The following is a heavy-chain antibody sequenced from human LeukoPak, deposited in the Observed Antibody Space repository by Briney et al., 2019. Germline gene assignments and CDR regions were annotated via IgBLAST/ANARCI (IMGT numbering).Heavy chain of an antibody. J-gene: IGHJ4*02. V-gene: IGHV1-69*05. CDR3: ARETMDTAMALPIDY. Sequence: SVKVSCKASGYTFTSYYMHWVRQAPGQGLEWMGRIIPIFGTANYAQKFQGRVTITTDESTSTAYMELSSLRSEDTAVYYCARETMDTAMALPIDYWGQGTLVTVSS. CDR2: IIPIFGTA. CDR1: GYTFTSYY. D-gene: IGHD5-18*01.